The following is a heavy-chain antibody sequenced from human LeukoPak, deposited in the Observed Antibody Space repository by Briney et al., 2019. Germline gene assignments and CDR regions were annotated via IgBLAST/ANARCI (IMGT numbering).Heavy chain of an antibody. CDR2: IYYSGST. Sequence: SETLSLTCTVSGGSMSSYYWSWIRQPPGKGLEWIGYIYYSGSTNYNPSLKSRVTISVDTSKNQFSLKLSSVTAADTAVYYCARSGDSGYDFDYWGQGTLVTVYS. D-gene: IGHD5-12*01. CDR3: ARSGDSGYDFDY. CDR1: GGSMSSYY. V-gene: IGHV4-59*08. J-gene: IGHJ4*02.